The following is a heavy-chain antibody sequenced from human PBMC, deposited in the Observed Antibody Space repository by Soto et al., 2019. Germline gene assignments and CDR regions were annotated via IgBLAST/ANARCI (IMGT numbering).Heavy chain of an antibody. Sequence: SETLSLTCTVSGGSISSGGYYWSWIRQHPGKGLEWIGYIYYSGSTYYNPSLKSRVTISVDTSKNQFSLKLSSVTAADTAVYYCARDHKNYDFWSGYAFDIWGQGTMVTVSS. V-gene: IGHV4-31*03. CDR2: IYYSGST. J-gene: IGHJ3*02. CDR3: ARDHKNYDFWSGYAFDI. D-gene: IGHD3-3*01. CDR1: GGSISSGGYY.